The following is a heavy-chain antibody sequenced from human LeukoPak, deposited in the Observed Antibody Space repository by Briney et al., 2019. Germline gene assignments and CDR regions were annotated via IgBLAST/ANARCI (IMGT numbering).Heavy chain of an antibody. D-gene: IGHD3-22*01. Sequence: ASVKVSCKASGGTFSSYAISWVRQAPGQGLEWIGDIIPLFGTPNYAQKFQGRVTITADESTSTAYMELSSLRSEDTAVYYCARGDSSGYYDWGQGTLVTVSS. CDR2: IIPLFGTP. V-gene: IGHV1-69*01. J-gene: IGHJ4*02. CDR3: ARGDSSGYYD. CDR1: GGTFSSYA.